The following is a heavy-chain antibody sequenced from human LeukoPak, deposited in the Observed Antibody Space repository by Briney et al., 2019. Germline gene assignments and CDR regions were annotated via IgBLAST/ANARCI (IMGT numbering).Heavy chain of an antibody. V-gene: IGHV4-39*07. Sequence: SETLSLTCTVSGGSISSSSYYWGWIRQPPGKGLEWIGSIYYSGSTYYNPSLKSRVTISVDTSKNQFSLKLSSVTAADTAVYYCARQNWVDWFDPWGQGTLVTVSS. D-gene: IGHD2/OR15-2a*01. CDR2: IYYSGST. CDR1: GGSISSSSYY. J-gene: IGHJ5*02. CDR3: ARQNWVDWFDP.